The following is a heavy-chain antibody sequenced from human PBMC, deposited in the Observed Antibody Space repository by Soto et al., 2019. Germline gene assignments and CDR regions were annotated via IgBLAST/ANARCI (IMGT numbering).Heavy chain of an antibody. J-gene: IGHJ4*02. CDR1: GYTFTTYG. CDR2: IIAYNGNT. D-gene: IGHD2-8*01. V-gene: IGHV1-18*01. Sequence: ASVKVSCKASGYTFTTYGISWVRQAPGQGLEWMGWIIAYNGNTKYAQSLQGRVTMTTDTATSTAYMELRSLRSDDTAVYYCVRDYFTNIRCSRYNYFHYWGQGTPVTGSS. CDR3: VRDYFTNIRCSRYNYFHY.